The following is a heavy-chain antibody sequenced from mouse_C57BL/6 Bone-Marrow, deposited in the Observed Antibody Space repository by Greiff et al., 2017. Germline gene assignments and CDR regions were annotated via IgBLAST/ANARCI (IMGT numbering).Heavy chain of an antibody. CDR1: GYTFTSYW. J-gene: IGHJ3*01. Sequence: QVQLQQPGAELVKPGASVKMSCKASGYTFTSYWITWVKQRPGQGLEWIGDIYPGSGSTNYNEKFKSKATLTVDTSSSTAYMQLSSLTSEDSAVYYCARKRDGYDWFAYWGQGTLVTVSA. CDR3: ARKRDGYDWFAY. V-gene: IGHV1-55*01. CDR2: IYPGSGST. D-gene: IGHD2-2*01.